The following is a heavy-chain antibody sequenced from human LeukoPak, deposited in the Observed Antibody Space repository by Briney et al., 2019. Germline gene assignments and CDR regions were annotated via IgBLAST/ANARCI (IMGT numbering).Heavy chain of an antibody. CDR2: IIPIFGTA. V-gene: IGHV1-69*05. Sequence: ASVKVSCNASGGTFSSYAISWVRQAPGQGLEWMGRIIPIFGTANYAQKFQGRVTITTDESTSTAYMELSGLRSEDTAVYYCARSYGDYVGSYYYYYMDVWGKGTTVTVSS. CDR3: ARSYGDYVGSYYYYYMDV. CDR1: GGTFSSYA. J-gene: IGHJ6*03. D-gene: IGHD4-17*01.